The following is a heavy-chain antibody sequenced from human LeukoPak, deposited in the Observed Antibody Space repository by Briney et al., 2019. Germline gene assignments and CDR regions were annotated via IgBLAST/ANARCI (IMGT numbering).Heavy chain of an antibody. V-gene: IGHV3-30-3*01. D-gene: IGHD1-1*01. J-gene: IGHJ6*02. CDR1: GFTFSNYA. Sequence: PGGSLRLSCAASGFTFSNYAMHWVRQAPGKGLEWVAVTSYDGINKYYADSVKGRFTISRDNSKNTLYLQMNSLRAEDTAVYYCAKGHGNNWDLTDPGLDVWGQGTTVTVSS. CDR3: AKGHGNNWDLTDPGLDV. CDR2: TSYDGINK.